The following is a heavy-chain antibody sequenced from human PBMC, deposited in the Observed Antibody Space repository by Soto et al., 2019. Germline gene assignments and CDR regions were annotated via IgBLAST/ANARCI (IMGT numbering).Heavy chain of an antibody. CDR1: GGSISGHY. CDR2: ISYSGST. V-gene: IGHV4-59*11. CDR3: ARDVGLQHDTGYYDFWSGKNNWFDP. D-gene: IGHD3-3*01. J-gene: IGHJ5*02. Sequence: PSETLSLTCTVSGGSISGHYWSWIRQPPGKGLQYIGYISYSGSTNYNPSLKSRVTISVDTSNNQFSLRLSSVTAADTAVYHCARDVGLQHDTGYYDFWSGKNNWFDPWGQGIRVTV.